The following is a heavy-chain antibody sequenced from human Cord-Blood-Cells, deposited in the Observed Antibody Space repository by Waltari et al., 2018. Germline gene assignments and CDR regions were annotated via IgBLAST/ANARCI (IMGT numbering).Heavy chain of an antibody. J-gene: IGHJ5*02. Sequence: QVQLQESGPGLVKPSETLSLTCTVSGGSISSYYWSWIRQPPGKGLEWIGYIYYSRSTNYHPSLKSRVTISVDTSKNQFSLKLSSVTAADTAVYYCARMYSSSWNWFDPWGQGTLVTVSS. D-gene: IGHD6-13*01. CDR1: GGSISSYY. V-gene: IGHV4-59*01. CDR2: IYYSRST. CDR3: ARMYSSSWNWFDP.